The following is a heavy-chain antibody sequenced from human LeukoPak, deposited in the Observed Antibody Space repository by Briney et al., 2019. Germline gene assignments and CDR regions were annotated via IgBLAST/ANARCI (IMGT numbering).Heavy chain of an antibody. J-gene: IGHJ4*02. V-gene: IGHV3-7*01. CDR1: GFIFRDFW. Sequence: TGGSLRLSCAASGFIFRDFWMTWVRQAPGKGLEWVANINQGGSVKYYVDSVKGRFTISRDHAESSLYVQMNSLRDEDTAVYYCARFGYSGWNLEYWGQGTLVTVSS. D-gene: IGHD5-12*01. CDR2: INQGGSVK. CDR3: ARFGYSGWNLEY.